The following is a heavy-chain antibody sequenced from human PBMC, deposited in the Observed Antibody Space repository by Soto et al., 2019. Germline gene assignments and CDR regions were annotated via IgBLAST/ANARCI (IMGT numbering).Heavy chain of an antibody. Sequence: VQLVESGGDLVQPGGSLRLSCAASGFTFSSYEFNWVRQAPGKGLEWISYIDSSGNLIYYADSVRGRFTVSRDSAKNSLYLQMSSLRAEDTAIYYCAREELNCGGDCFSLWGQGTLVTVSS. D-gene: IGHD2-21*02. J-gene: IGHJ4*02. CDR3: AREELNCGGDCFSL. CDR2: IDSSGNLI. V-gene: IGHV3-48*03. CDR1: GFTFSSYE.